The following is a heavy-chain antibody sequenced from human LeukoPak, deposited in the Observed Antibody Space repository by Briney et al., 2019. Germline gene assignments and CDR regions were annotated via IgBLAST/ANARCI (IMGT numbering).Heavy chain of an antibody. D-gene: IGHD3-22*01. Sequence: SETLSLTCTVSGGSISSYYWSWIRQPPGKGLEWIRYIYYSGSTNYNPSLKSRVTISVDTSKNQFSLKLSSVTAADTAVYYCARHSAHDSYDSSGLDYWGQGTLVTVSS. V-gene: IGHV4-59*08. CDR3: ARHSAHDSYDSSGLDY. J-gene: IGHJ4*02. CDR1: GGSISSYY. CDR2: IYYSGST.